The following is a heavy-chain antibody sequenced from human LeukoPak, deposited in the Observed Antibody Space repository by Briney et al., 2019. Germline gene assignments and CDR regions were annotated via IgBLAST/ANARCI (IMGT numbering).Heavy chain of an antibody. V-gene: IGHV3-48*04. D-gene: IGHD3-22*01. Sequence: QPGGSLRLSCAASGFTFSSYSMNWVRQAPGKGLEWVSYISSSSSTIYYADSVKGRFTISRDNAKNSLYLQMNSLRAEDTAVYYCARDGSSGYLATFWDYYYYMDVWGKGTTVTVSS. CDR3: ARDGSSGYLATFWDYYYYMDV. J-gene: IGHJ6*03. CDR2: ISSSSSTI. CDR1: GFTFSSYS.